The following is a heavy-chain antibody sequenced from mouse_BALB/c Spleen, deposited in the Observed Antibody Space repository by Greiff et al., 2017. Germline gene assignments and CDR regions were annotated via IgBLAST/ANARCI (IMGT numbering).Heavy chain of an antibody. CDR1: GYSFTSYY. Sequence: VQLQQSGPELMKPGASVKISCKASGYSFTSYYMHWVKQSHGKSLEWIGYINPYNDGTKYNEKFKGKATLTSDKSSSTAYMELSSLTSEDSAVYYCARQGRGLYAMDYWGQGTSVTVSS. J-gene: IGHJ4*01. V-gene: IGHV1-14*01. CDR2: INPYNDGT. CDR3: ARQGRGLYAMDY.